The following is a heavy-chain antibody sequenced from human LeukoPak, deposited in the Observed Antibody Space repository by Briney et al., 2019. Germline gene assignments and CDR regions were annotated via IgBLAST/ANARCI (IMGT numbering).Heavy chain of an antibody. CDR3: ARGLARSWYPGY. D-gene: IGHD6-13*01. CDR2: INHSGST. J-gene: IGHJ4*02. Sequence: SETLSLTCTVSVGSISGYYWSWIRQPPGKGLEWIGEINHSGSTNYNPSLKSRVTISVDTSKNQFSLKLSSVTAADTAVYYCARGLARSWYPGYWGQGTLVTVSS. V-gene: IGHV4-34*01. CDR1: VGSISGYY.